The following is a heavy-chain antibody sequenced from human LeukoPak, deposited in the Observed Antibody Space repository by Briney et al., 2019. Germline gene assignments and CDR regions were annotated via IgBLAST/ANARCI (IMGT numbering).Heavy chain of an antibody. V-gene: IGHV3-7*03. CDR2: INEDGSYK. CDR1: GVIFSSYW. D-gene: IGHD4-17*01. Sequence: PGWSLRLSSAAAGVIFSSYWMTSGGRAPGGGGEGGATINEDGSYKNYVDSARGRFTISRDSAKNSVYLQMNSLRAEDTALYYCAVTPGGYGDYSYGSMGYWGQGTLVTVSS. J-gene: IGHJ4*02. CDR3: AVTPGGYGDYSYGSMGY.